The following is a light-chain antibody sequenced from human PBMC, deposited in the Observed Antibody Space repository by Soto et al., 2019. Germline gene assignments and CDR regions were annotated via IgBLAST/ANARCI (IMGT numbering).Light chain of an antibody. CDR1: QGISNY. V-gene: IGKV1-27*01. CDR2: AAS. CDR3: QEYNSAPIT. Sequence: DIQMTQSPSSLSASVGDRVTITCRASQGISNYLAWYQQKPGKVPKLLIYAASTLQSGVTSRFSGSGSGTDFTLTISSLLPEDVATYYCQEYNSAPITFGQGTRLEIK. J-gene: IGKJ5*01.